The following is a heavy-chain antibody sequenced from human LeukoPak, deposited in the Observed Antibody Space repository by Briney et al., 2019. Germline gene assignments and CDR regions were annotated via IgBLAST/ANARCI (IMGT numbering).Heavy chain of an antibody. D-gene: IGHD1-26*01. CDR1: GGSFSGYY. Sequence: PSETLSLTCAVYGGSFSGYYWSWIRQPPGKGLEWIGEINHSGSTNYNPSLKSRVTISVDTSKNQFSLKPSSVTAADTAVYYCASGSYYDAFDIWSQGTMVTVSS. V-gene: IGHV4-34*01. CDR2: INHSGST. J-gene: IGHJ3*02. CDR3: ASGSYYDAFDI.